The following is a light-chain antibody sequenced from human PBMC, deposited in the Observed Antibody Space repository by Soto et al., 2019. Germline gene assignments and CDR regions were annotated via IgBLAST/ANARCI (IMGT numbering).Light chain of an antibody. CDR3: QQYGTSPYT. Sequence: VLTQSPAILSLSPRERHTLSCRASQSVSSYLAWFQQVPGQAPRLLIYDASNRATGIPARFGGSGSGTDFTLTISSLEPEDFAVYYCQQYGTSPYTFGQGTKVDI. V-gene: IGKV3-11*01. J-gene: IGKJ2*01. CDR2: DAS. CDR1: QSVSSY.